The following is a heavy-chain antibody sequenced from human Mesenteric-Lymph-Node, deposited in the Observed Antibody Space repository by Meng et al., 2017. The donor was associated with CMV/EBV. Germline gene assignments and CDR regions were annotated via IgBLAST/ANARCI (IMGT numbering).Heavy chain of an antibody. CDR2: INHSGST. CDR3: ARGGGSSWLKRFDY. J-gene: IGHJ4*02. D-gene: IGHD6-13*01. CDR1: GGSISSSSYY. V-gene: IGHV4-39*07. Sequence: SETLSLTCTVSGGSISSSSYYWGWIRQPPGKGLEWIGEINHSGSTNYNPSLKSRVTISVDTSKNQFSLKLSSVTAADTAVYYCARGGGSSWLKRFDYWGQGTLVTVSS.